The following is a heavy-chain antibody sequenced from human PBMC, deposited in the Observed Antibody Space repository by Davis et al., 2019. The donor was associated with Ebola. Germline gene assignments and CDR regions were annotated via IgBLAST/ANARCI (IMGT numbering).Heavy chain of an antibody. CDR3: AKENWSYGMDV. Sequence: GESLKIPCAASGFTFSSYAMSWVRQAPGKGLEWVSAISGSGGSTYYADSVKGRFTISRDNSKNTLYLQMNSLRAEDTAVYYCAKENWSYGMDVWGQGTTVTVSS. CDR2: ISGSGGST. V-gene: IGHV3-23*01. CDR1: GFTFSSYA. J-gene: IGHJ6*02.